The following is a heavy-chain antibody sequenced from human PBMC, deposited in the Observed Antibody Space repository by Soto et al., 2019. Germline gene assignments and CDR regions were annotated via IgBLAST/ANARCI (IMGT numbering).Heavy chain of an antibody. CDR3: ARGLGSDWPYYFDY. Sequence: GALRLSCAASGFTVSSSYMSWVRQPPGEGLEWVAVIYTNGNTYYADSVKGRLTLSRDTSKNTVYLQMNSLRAEDTAVYYCARGLGSDWPYYFDYWGQGTLVTVSS. CDR1: GFTVSSSY. D-gene: IGHD6-19*01. J-gene: IGHJ4*02. V-gene: IGHV3-66*01. CDR2: IYTNGNT.